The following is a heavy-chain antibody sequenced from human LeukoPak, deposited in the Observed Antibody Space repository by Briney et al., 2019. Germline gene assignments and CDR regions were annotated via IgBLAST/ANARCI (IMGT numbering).Heavy chain of an antibody. J-gene: IGHJ6*02. CDR3: ASDPLRYYDSRGYAYYYGMDV. CDR2: ISYDGSNK. D-gene: IGHD3-22*01. Sequence: GRSLRLSCAASGFTFSSYAMHWVRQAPGKGLEWVAGISYDGSNKYYADSVKGRFTISRDNSKNTMYLQMNRLRAEDTAVYYCASDPLRYYDSRGYAYYYGMDVWGQGPTVPVSS. CDR1: GFTFSSYA. V-gene: IGHV3-30*04.